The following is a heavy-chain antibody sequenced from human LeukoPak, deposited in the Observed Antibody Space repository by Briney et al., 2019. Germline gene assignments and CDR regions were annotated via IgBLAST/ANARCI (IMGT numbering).Heavy chain of an antibody. Sequence: GSLRLSCAASGFTFSSYAMSWVRQAPGKGLEWVSAISGSGGNTYCADSVKGRFTISRDNSKNTLFLQMNSLRAEDTAVYYCAKEAQGCSITSCYFDSWGQGTLVTVSS. V-gene: IGHV3-23*01. CDR2: ISGSGGNT. J-gene: IGHJ4*02. D-gene: IGHD2-2*01. CDR1: GFTFSSYA. CDR3: AKEAQGCSITSCYFDS.